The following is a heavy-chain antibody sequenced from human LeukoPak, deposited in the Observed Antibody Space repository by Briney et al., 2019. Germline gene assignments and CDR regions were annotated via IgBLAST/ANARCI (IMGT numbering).Heavy chain of an antibody. CDR2: ISGSGGST. CDR3: AKDPAVVVPAAITGAFDI. D-gene: IGHD2-2*01. Sequence: GGSLRLSCAASGFTFSSYAMSWVRQAPGKGLEWVSAISGSGGSTYYADSVKGRSTISRDNSKNTLYLQMNSLRAEDTAVYYCAKDPAVVVPAAITGAFDIWGQGTMVTVSS. CDR1: GFTFSSYA. V-gene: IGHV3-23*01. J-gene: IGHJ3*02.